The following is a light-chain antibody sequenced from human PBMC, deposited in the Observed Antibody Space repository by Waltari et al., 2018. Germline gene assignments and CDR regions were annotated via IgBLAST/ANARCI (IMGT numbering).Light chain of an antibody. CDR2: GAP. CDR1: QSVSKS. V-gene: IGKV3-20*01. Sequence: EIVSTPSLGTLSLSPGERAPLSCRASQSVSKSFAWYHQKPGQAPRLPIYGAPSRATGVPDRFSGSGSGTDFSLTISRLEPEDVAVYYCQHYVRLPVSFGQGTKVEIK. J-gene: IGKJ1*01. CDR3: QHYVRLPVS.